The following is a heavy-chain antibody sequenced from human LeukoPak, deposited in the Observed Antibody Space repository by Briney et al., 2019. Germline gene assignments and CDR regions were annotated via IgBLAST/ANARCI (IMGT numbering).Heavy chain of an antibody. J-gene: IGHJ3*02. CDR3: AVLGLGGAFDI. V-gene: IGHV1-8*03. Sequence: ASVKVSCKASGYTFTGYYMHWVRQATGQGLEWMGWMNPNSGNTGYAQKFQGRVTITRNTSISTAYMELSSLRSEDTAVYYCAVLGLGGAFDIWGQGTMVTVSS. D-gene: IGHD1-26*01. CDR2: MNPNSGNT. CDR1: GYTFTGYY.